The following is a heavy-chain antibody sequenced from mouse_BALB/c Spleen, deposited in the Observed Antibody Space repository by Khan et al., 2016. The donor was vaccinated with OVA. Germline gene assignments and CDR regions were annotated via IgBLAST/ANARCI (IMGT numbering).Heavy chain of an antibody. J-gene: IGHJ2*01. D-gene: IGHD1-1*01. Sequence: EVQLVESGPGLVKPSQSLSLTCTVTGYSITSDYAWNWIRQFPGNKLEWMGFISYSGNTNYNPSLKSRISITRNTSKNQFFLQLNSVTTGVTATYYGARVYGGVFDYWGQGTTLTVSS. V-gene: IGHV3-2*02. CDR1: GYSITSDYA. CDR2: ISYSGNT. CDR3: ARVYGGVFDY.